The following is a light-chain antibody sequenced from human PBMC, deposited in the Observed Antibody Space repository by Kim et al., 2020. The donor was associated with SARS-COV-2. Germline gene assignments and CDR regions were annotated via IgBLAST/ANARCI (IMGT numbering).Light chain of an antibody. Sequence: QSALTQPPSASGSPGQSVTISCSGISSDVGDYPYVSWYQQHPGKAPTLIIYEVRYRPSGVPDHFSGSKSGNTASLTVSGLQAEDEADYYCSSSAGSNNLVFGGGTQLTVL. V-gene: IGLV2-8*01. CDR1: SSDVGDYPY. CDR3: SSSAGSNNLV. CDR2: EVR. J-gene: IGLJ3*02.